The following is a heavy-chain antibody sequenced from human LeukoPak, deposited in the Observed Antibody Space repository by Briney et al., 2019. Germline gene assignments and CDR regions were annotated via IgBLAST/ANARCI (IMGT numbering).Heavy chain of an antibody. CDR1: GYNFTRHW. Sequence: GESLKISCKGSGYNFTRHWIGWVRQMPGKGLEWMGIIEPAGSRTRDSTSFQVHVIISVDKSISTAYLQWSSLKASDTAMYYCARHSVSRTSPAHPFNIWGQGTMVTVSS. CDR3: ARHSVSRTSPAHPFNI. J-gene: IGHJ3*02. CDR2: IEPAGSRT. V-gene: IGHV5-51*01. D-gene: IGHD2-15*01.